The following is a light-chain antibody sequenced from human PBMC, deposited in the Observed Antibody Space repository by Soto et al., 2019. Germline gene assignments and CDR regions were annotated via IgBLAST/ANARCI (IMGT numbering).Light chain of an antibody. CDR3: QKHASE. CDR2: DAS. Sequence: DIQMTQSPPSLSASVGDRVTITCRASQDIYNYVAWYQQKPGKLPTLLIYDASTSQSGVPSRFSGSGYGTDFTLTISSLQPEDVATYYCQKHASEFGQGTKVEIK. CDR1: QDIYNY. V-gene: IGKV1-27*01. J-gene: IGKJ1*01.